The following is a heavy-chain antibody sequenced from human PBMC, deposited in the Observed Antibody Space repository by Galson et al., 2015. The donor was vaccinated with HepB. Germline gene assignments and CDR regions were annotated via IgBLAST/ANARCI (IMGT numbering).Heavy chain of an antibody. Sequence: LRLSCAASGFTFSIYTMHWVRQAPGKGLEWVSSISSSSNYMYHADSVMGRFTISRDNAKNSLFLQMNSLRAEDTAVYYCAGDPLSEPGEFNPRYYYDSSGPSDYWGQGTLVTVSS. J-gene: IGHJ4*02. CDR1: GFTFSIYT. V-gene: IGHV3-21*01. CDR2: ISSSSNYM. D-gene: IGHD3-22*01. CDR3: AGDPLSEPGEFNPRYYYDSSGPSDY.